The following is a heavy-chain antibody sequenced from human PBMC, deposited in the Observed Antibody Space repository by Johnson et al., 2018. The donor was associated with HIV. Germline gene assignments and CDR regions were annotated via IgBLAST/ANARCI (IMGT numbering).Heavy chain of an antibody. CDR2: IRFDGSNK. V-gene: IGHV3-30*02. Sequence: VESGGGLVQPGGSLRLSCAASGFTFSSYWMHWVRQAPGKGLEWVAFIRFDGSNKYYADSVKGRLIMSRDNSKNTLYLQMNSLRAEDTAVYYCAKRGSGWPSDAFDIWGQGTMVTVSS. CDR3: AKRGSGWPSDAFDI. J-gene: IGHJ3*02. D-gene: IGHD6-19*01. CDR1: GFTFSSYW.